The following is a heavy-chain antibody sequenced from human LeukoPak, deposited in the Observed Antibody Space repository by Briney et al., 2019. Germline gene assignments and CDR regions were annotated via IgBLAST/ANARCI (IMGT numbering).Heavy chain of an antibody. CDR3: ARGGYGHNMDV. V-gene: IGHV3-74*01. CDR1: AFMFSNYY. CDR2: IKNAGIDT. J-gene: IGHJ6*03. Sequence: GGSLRLSCVGSAFMFSNYYMYWVRQAPGKGLVWVSRIKNAGIDTIYADSVKGRFTVSRDNAKNTVYLQMSSLRAEDTAVYYCARGGYGHNMDVWGEGTTVTVSS. D-gene: IGHD3-10*01.